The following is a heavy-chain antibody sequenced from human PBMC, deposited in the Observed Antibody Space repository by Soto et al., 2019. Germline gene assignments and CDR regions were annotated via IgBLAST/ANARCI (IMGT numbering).Heavy chain of an antibody. D-gene: IGHD3-3*01. Sequence: EVQLLESGGGLVQPGGSLRLSCAASGFTFSSYAMSWVRQAPGKGLEWVSAISGSGGSTYYADSVKGRFTIARDNSKNTLYLQMNSLRAEDTAVYYCAKGDQRDYDFWSGYRYYFDYWGQGTLVTVSS. CDR1: GFTFSSYA. CDR3: AKGDQRDYDFWSGYRYYFDY. J-gene: IGHJ4*02. CDR2: ISGSGGST. V-gene: IGHV3-23*01.